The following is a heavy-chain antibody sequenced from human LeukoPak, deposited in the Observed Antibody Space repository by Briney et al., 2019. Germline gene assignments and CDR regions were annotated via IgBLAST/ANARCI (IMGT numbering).Heavy chain of an antibody. V-gene: IGHV3-74*01. CDR1: GFTFSTYW. CDR2: IKSDGKST. J-gene: IGHJ4*02. CDR3: ARALLGDYGFDS. D-gene: IGHD4-17*01. Sequence: GGSLRLSCAASGFTFSTYWMLWVRQTPGNGLVWVSRIKSDGKSTAYADSVKGRFTISRDNAKNTLYLQMSSLRAEDTAVYYCARALLGDYGFDSWGQGALVTVSS.